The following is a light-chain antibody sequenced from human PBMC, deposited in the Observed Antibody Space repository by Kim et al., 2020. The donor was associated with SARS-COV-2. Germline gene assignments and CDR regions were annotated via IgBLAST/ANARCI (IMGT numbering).Light chain of an antibody. V-gene: IGKV3-11*01. J-gene: IGKJ5*01. CDR3: QQRGNWRT. CDR2: DAS. CDR1: QSVRTY. Sequence: EIVLTQSPATLSLSPGERATLSCRASQSVRTYLAWYQQKPGQSPRLLIYDASNRATGIPARFSGGGSGTDFTLTISSLEPEDFAVYYCQQRGNWRTFGQGTRLEIK.